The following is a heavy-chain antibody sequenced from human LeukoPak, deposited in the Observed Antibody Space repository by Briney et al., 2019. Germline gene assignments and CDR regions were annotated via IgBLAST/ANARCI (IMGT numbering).Heavy chain of an antibody. CDR1: GGSISSGSYY. CDR3: ARAAQGGAHY. CDR2: IYTSGST. J-gene: IGHJ4*02. V-gene: IGHV4-61*02. Sequence: SQTLSLTCTVSGGSISSGSYYWSWIRQPAGKGLEWIGRIYTSGSTKYNPSLKSRVTISIDTSKNQFSLKVSSVTAADTAMYYCARAAQGGAHYWGQGTLVTVSS. D-gene: IGHD3-16*01.